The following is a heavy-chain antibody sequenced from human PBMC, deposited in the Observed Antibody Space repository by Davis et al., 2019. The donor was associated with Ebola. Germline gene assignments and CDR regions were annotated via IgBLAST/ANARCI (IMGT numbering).Heavy chain of an antibody. D-gene: IGHD3-10*01. CDR2: IYGGGNT. CDR3: ARDGSARAVDV. CDR1: GFIVSNNY. V-gene: IGHV3-53*01. Sequence: GESLKISCAASGFIVSNNYMSWVRQAPGKGLDWVSVIYGGGNTYYADSVKGRFTISSDNSKNTVYLQMNNLRAEDTAVYYCARDGSARAVDVWGQGTTVTVSS. J-gene: IGHJ6*02.